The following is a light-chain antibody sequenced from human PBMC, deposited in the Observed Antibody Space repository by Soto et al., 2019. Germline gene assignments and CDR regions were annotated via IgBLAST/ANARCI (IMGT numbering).Light chain of an antibody. Sequence: DIQMTQSPSTLSASVGDRVTITCRASQSISSWLAWYQQKPGKALKLLIYKASSLEGGVPSRFSGSGSGTEFTLTISSLQPDDFATYYCQQYNSYPYTFVQGTKLEIK. CDR2: KAS. V-gene: IGKV1-5*03. J-gene: IGKJ2*01. CDR3: QQYNSYPYT. CDR1: QSISSW.